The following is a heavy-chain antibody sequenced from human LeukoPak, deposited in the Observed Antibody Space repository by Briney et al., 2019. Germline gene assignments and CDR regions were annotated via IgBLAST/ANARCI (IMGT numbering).Heavy chain of an antibody. CDR1: GGSISSYY. J-gene: IGHJ4*02. Sequence: SETLSLTCTVSGGSISSYYWSWIRQPPGKGLEWIGYIYYSESTNYNPSLKSRVTISVDTSKNQFSLKLSSVTAADTAVYYCARDGDSSSLDYWGQGTLVTVSS. D-gene: IGHD6-13*01. CDR3: ARDGDSSSLDY. V-gene: IGHV4-59*01. CDR2: IYYSEST.